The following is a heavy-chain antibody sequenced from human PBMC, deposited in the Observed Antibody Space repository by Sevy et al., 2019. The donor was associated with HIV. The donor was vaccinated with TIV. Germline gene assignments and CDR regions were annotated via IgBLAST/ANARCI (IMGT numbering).Heavy chain of an antibody. V-gene: IGHV6-1*01. CDR1: GVTLSSDSAA. CDR3: ARDHNFVLDF. D-gene: IGHD1-20*01. CDR2: TYYRSTWHK. Sequence: SQTLSLTCALSGVTLSSDSAAWHWIRQSPARGLEWMGRTYYRSTWHKDYATSLNSRMTINPDTSKNQFSLQLKSVTPEDTAVYYCARDHNFVLDFWGQGILVTVSS. J-gene: IGHJ4*02.